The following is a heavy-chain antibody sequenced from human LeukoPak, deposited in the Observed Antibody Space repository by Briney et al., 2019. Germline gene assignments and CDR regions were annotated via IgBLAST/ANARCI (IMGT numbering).Heavy chain of an antibody. CDR2: ISGSGGST. V-gene: IGHV3-23*01. J-gene: IGHJ3*02. D-gene: IGHD4-23*01. CDR1: GFTFSSYA. Sequence: GGSLRLSCAASGFTFSSYAMSWVRQAPGKGLEWVSAISGSGGSTYYADSVKGRFTISRDNSKNTLYLQMNSPRAEETAVYYCASYTGNSLDGFDIWGQGTMVTVSS. CDR3: ASYTGNSLDGFDI.